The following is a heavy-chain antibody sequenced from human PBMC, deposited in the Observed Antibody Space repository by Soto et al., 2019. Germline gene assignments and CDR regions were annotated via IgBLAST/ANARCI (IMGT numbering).Heavy chain of an antibody. CDR1: GYTFTSYG. V-gene: IGHV1-18*01. Sequence: GASVKVSCKASGYTFTSYGISWVRQAPGQGLEWMGWISAYNGNTNYAQKLQGRVTMTTDTSTSTAYMELRSLRSDDTAVYYCARDLRDTAMAMGSWFDPWGQGTLVTVSS. J-gene: IGHJ5*02. CDR2: ISAYNGNT. D-gene: IGHD5-18*01. CDR3: ARDLRDTAMAMGSWFDP.